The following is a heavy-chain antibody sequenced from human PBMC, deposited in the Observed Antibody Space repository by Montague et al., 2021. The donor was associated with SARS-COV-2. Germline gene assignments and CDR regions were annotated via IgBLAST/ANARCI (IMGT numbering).Heavy chain of an antibody. D-gene: IGHD6-13*01. CDR3: ARVPSSSWYFDY. CDR2: IKQDGSEK. Sequence: SLRLSCAASGLTFSSYWMSWVRQAPGKGLEWVAHIKQDGSEKYYVDSVKGRFTISRDNAKNSLYLQMNSLRAEDTAVYYCARVPSSSWYFDYWAREPWSPSPQ. V-gene: IGHV3-7*01. CDR1: GLTFSSYW. J-gene: IGHJ4*02.